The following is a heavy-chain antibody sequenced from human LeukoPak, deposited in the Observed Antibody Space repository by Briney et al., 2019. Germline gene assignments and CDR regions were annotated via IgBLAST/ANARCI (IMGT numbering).Heavy chain of an antibody. CDR3: AKDEASDFDWLFNAFDI. CDR1: GFTFSSYA. J-gene: IGHJ3*02. V-gene: IGHV3-23*01. CDR2: ISGSGGST. Sequence: GGSLRLSCAASGFTFSSYAMSWVRQAPGKGLEWVSAISGSGGSTYYADSVKGRFTISRDNSKNTLYLQMNSLRAEDTAVYYCAKDEASDFDWLFNAFDIWGQGTMVTVSS. D-gene: IGHD3-9*01.